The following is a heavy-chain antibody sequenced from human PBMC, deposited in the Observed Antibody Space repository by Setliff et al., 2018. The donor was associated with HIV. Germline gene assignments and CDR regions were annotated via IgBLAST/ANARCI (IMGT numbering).Heavy chain of an antibody. CDR1: GDSINSDNYY. D-gene: IGHD6-13*01. J-gene: IGHJ5*02. V-gene: IGHV4-61*02. Sequence: SETLSLTCTVSGDSINSDNYYWSWIRQPAGKGLEWIGRIYTSGTTNYNPSLKTRVTFSVDTSQNQFSLKLSSVTAADTAVYYCARDFKRYNSPCRFDPWGQGTLVTVSS. CDR3: ARDFKRYNSPCRFDP. CDR2: IYTSGTT.